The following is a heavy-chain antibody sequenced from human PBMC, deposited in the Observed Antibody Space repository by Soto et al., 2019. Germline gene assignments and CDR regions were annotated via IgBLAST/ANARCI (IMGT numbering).Heavy chain of an antibody. J-gene: IGHJ4*02. D-gene: IGHD3-9*01. Sequence: QVQLVQSGADVKKPGSSVKVSCQASGVTFSSETLGWVRQAPGQGLEWVGGIIPLFGTASYAQKFQGRVTLTTDTSTNTAYMELRSLTSDDTAVYYCARDEGGYDILTGYYKAHHFDYWGQGVLVTVSS. CDR2: IIPLFGTA. CDR3: ARDEGGYDILTGYYKAHHFDY. CDR1: GVTFSSET. V-gene: IGHV1-69*06.